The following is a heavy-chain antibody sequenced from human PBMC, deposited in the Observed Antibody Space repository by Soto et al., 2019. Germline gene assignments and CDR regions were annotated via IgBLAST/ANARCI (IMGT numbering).Heavy chain of an antibody. CDR3: AREVRGAIPLDYYSGMDV. J-gene: IGHJ6*02. CDR1: GGSISSYD. Sequence: SETLSLTCTVSGGSISSYDGGWIRQPPGKGLEWIGYIYYSGSTNYNPSVKSRVTISVDTSKNQFSLKLSSVTAADTAVYYCAREVRGAIPLDYYSGMDVWGQGTTVTVSS. D-gene: IGHD3-10*01. V-gene: IGHV4-59*01. CDR2: IYYSGST.